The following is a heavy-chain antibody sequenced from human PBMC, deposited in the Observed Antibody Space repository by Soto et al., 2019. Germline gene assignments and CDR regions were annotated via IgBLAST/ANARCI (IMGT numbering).Heavy chain of an antibody. V-gene: IGHV3-23*01. CDR2: ISGSGGST. J-gene: IGHJ4*02. CDR3: AKDLQQWLVQGVYFDY. Sequence: GGSLRLSCAASGCTFSSYAMSWVRQAPGKGLEWVSAISGSGGSTYYADSVKGRFTISRDNSKNTLYLQMNSLRAEDTAVYYCAKDLQQWLVQGVYFDYWGQGTLVTVSS. D-gene: IGHD6-19*01. CDR1: GCTFSSYA.